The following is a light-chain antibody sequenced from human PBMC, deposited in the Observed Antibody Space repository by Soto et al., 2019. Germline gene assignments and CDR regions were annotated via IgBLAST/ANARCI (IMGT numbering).Light chain of an antibody. J-gene: IGKJ5*01. CDR1: QSVSNN. CDR3: QQYNNWPPQIT. Sequence: IVMTQSPATLSVSPGERATLSCRASQSVSNNLAWYQQKPGQAPSLLIYGASTRATGLPARFSGSGSGTEFTLTLSSLQSEEFAGSYGQQYNNWPPQITFGQGTRLEIK. V-gene: IGKV3-15*01. CDR2: GAS.